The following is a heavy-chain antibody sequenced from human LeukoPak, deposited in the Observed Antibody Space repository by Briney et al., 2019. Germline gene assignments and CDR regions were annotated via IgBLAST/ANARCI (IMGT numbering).Heavy chain of an antibody. CDR2: ISSSGSTV. Sequence: GGSLRLSCAASGFTFSDYYMTWIRQAPGKGLEWVSHISSSGSTVYHVDSVKGRFTISSDNTRNSLSLQMNSLRAEDTAVYFCARVVGIEDRFGELSYNWFDPWGQGTLVTVSS. V-gene: IGHV3-11*01. CDR3: ARVVGIEDRFGELSYNWFDP. D-gene: IGHD3-10*01. CDR1: GFTFSDYY. J-gene: IGHJ5*02.